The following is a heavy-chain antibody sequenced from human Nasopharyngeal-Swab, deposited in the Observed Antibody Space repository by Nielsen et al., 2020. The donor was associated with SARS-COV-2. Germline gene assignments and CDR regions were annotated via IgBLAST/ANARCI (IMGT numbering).Heavy chain of an antibody. D-gene: IGHD4-17*01. Sequence: GESPKISCKGSGYSFTSYWIGWVPQMPGKGMEWMGIIYPGDSDTRYSPSLQGQVTISADKSISTAYLQWSSLKASDTAMYYCARLTTVTPDYFDYWGQGTLVTVSS. J-gene: IGHJ4*02. V-gene: IGHV5-51*01. CDR1: GYSFTSYW. CDR2: IYPGDSDT. CDR3: ARLTTVTPDYFDY.